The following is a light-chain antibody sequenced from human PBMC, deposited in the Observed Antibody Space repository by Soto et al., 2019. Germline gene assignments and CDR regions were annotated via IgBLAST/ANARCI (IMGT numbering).Light chain of an antibody. CDR3: HHYTNSPWT. Sequence: EVVLTQSPGTLSLSPGERATLSCRASQSVSSSYLAWYQQKPGQAPRLLIYGASSRATGIPDRFSGSGSGTDFSLTISRLEPEDFAVYYCHHYTNSPWTFGQGTKVEI. J-gene: IGKJ1*01. V-gene: IGKV3-20*01. CDR1: QSVSSSY. CDR2: GAS.